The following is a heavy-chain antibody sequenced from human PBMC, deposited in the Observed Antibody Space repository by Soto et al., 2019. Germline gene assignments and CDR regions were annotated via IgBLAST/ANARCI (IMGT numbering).Heavy chain of an antibody. Sequence: GASVKVSCKASGYTFTSYAMHWVRQAPGQRLEWMGWINAANGNTKYSQKFQGRVTITRDTSASTAYMELSSLRSEDTAVYYCASHTDIVLVPAAPPYYYYGMDVWGQGTTVTVSS. V-gene: IGHV1-3*01. CDR1: GYTFTSYA. CDR3: ASHTDIVLVPAAPPYYYYGMDV. CDR2: INAANGNT. J-gene: IGHJ6*02. D-gene: IGHD2-2*01.